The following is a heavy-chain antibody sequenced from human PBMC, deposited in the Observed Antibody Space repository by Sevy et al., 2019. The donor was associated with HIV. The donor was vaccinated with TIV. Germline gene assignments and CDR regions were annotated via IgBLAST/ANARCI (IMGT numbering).Heavy chain of an antibody. CDR1: GFTFSSYA. CDR2: IRYDGSNK. CDR3: AEGTGLVVDHYAMDV. Sequence: GGSLRLSCAASGFTFSSYAMHWVRQAPGKGLEWVAFIRYDGSNKYYADSVKGRFTISRDNSKNTLYLQMNSLRPEDKAVYYCAEGTGLVVDHYAMDVWGQGTKVTVSS. D-gene: IGHD2-8*02. J-gene: IGHJ6*02. V-gene: IGHV3-30*02.